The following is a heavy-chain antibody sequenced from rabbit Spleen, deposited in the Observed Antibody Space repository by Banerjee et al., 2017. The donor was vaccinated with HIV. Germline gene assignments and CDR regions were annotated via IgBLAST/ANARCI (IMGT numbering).Heavy chain of an antibody. V-gene: IGHV1S45*01. Sequence: EKLGGSGGGLVQPTGSLTSPCQAPGFSFGERKVMCGVPQAPGKGLEWFAWINGGSGKTVYATWAKGRFTISKTSSTTVSLQMTSLTAADRAAYFCARDLAGVIGWNFYLWGPGTLVTVS. CDR1: GFSFGERKV. D-gene: IGHD4-1*01. CDR2: INGGSGKT. J-gene: IGHJ6*01. CDR3: ARDLAGVIGWNFYL.